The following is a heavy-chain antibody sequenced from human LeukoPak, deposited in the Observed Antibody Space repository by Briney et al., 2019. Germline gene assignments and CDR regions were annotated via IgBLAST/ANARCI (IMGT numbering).Heavy chain of an antibody. V-gene: IGHV3-23*01. CDR2: ISGSGGST. D-gene: IGHD5-18*01. Sequence: GGSLRLSCAASGFTFSSYAMSWVRQAPGKGLEWVSAISGSGGSTYYADSVKGRFTISRDNSKNTLYLQMNSLRAEDTAVYYCAKDLLWIQTGENAFDIWGQGTMVTVSS. J-gene: IGHJ3*02. CDR3: AKDLLWIQTGENAFDI. CDR1: GFTFSSYA.